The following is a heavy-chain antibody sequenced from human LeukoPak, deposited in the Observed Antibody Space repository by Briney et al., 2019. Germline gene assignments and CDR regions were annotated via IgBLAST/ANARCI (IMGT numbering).Heavy chain of an antibody. V-gene: IGHV1-58*01. CDR3: AAVPNANAWYWDDAFDI. CDR2: IVVGSGNT. Sequence: SVKVSCKASGFTFTTSAVQWVRQARGQRLEWIGRIVVGSGNTDHAQKFQGRLTITRDISTSTAYMELSSLTSDDTAVYYCAAVPNANAWYWDDAFDIWGQGTMVAVSS. J-gene: IGHJ3*02. D-gene: IGHD2-8*02. CDR1: GFTFTTSA.